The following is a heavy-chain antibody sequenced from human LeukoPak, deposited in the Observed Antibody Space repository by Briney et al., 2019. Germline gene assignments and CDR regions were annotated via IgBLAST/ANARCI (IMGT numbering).Heavy chain of an antibody. CDR3: AKTYYDFWSGSGCFDY. J-gene: IGHJ4*02. CDR2: IGSNK. Sequence: GGTLRLFCAASGFTFSSYGMHWVRQAPGKGLEGVAFIGSNKYYADSVKGRFTISRDNSKNTLYLQMNSLRAEDTAVYYCAKTYYDFWSGSGCFDYWGQGTLVTVSS. D-gene: IGHD3-3*01. CDR1: GFTFSSYG. V-gene: IGHV3-30*02.